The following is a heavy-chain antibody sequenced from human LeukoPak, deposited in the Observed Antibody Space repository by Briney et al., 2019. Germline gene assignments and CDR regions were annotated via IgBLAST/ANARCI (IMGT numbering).Heavy chain of an antibody. CDR2: IKEDGTEK. Sequence: PGGSLRLSCAASGFTFSSYWMSWVRQAPGKGLEWVANIKEDGTEKNLVDSVKGRFTISRDNSKNTLYLQMNSLRAEDTAVYYCAKGDREESPNYDILTPMGDYWGQGTLATVSS. V-gene: IGHV3-7*01. CDR1: GFTFSSYW. J-gene: IGHJ4*02. D-gene: IGHD3-9*01. CDR3: AKGDREESPNYDILTPMGDY.